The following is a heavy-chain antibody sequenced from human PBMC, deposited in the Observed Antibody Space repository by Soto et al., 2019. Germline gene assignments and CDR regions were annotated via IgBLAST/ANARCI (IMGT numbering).Heavy chain of an antibody. J-gene: IGHJ3*02. Sequence: GSLRLACTASGFTFSSYGMRWVRQAPGKGLEWVAVISYDGSNKYYADSVKVRFTISRDNSKTTLYLQMNSLRAEDTAVYYCEKDSVLRFLEWFFDIWGQGTMVTVSS. D-gene: IGHD3-3*01. V-gene: IGHV3-30*18. CDR1: GFTFSSYG. CDR3: EKDSVLRFLEWFFDI. CDR2: ISYDGSNK.